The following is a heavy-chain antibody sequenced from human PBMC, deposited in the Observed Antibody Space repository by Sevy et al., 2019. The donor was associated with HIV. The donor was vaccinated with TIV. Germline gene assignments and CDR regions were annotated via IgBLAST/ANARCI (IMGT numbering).Heavy chain of an antibody. D-gene: IGHD2-21*02. Sequence: GVSLRLSCAASGFIFSNYNMKWVRQAPGKGLEWVSSISSNSNDIYYGDSVKGRFTISRDNAKNSLYPQMNSLRAEDTAVYYCARKMELLVPDYWGQGTLVTVSS. J-gene: IGHJ4*02. CDR3: ARKMELLVPDY. V-gene: IGHV3-21*01. CDR2: ISSNSNDI. CDR1: GFIFSNYN.